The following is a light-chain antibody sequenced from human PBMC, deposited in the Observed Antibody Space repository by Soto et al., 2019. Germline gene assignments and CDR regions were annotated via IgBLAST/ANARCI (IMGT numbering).Light chain of an antibody. CDR2: GDT. V-gene: IGLV1-40*01. CDR3: QSFDSSLSGWL. J-gene: IGLJ3*02. CDR1: SCDIGAGYD. Sequence: QYVLTQPPSVSGAPGQRVTISCTGSSCDIGAGYDVHWYQQLPGTAPKLLISGDTNRPSGVPDRFSGSKSGTSASLAITGLRAEDEADYYCQSFDSSLSGWLFGGGTKVTAL.